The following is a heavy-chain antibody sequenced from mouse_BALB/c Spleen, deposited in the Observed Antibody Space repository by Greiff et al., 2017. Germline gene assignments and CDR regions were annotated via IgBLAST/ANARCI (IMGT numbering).Heavy chain of an antibody. Sequence: VKLVESGGGLVKPGGSLKLSCAASGFTFSSYAMSWVRQTPEKRLEWVASISSGGSTYYPDSVKGRFTISRDNARNILYLQMSSLRSEDTAMYYCARGEDDFYFDYWGQGTTLTVSS. CDR3: ARGEDDFYFDY. V-gene: IGHV5-6-5*01. CDR2: ISSGGST. CDR1: GFTFSSYA. D-gene: IGHD2-4*01. J-gene: IGHJ2*01.